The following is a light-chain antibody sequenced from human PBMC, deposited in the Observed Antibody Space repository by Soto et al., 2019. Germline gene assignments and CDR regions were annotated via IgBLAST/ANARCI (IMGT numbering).Light chain of an antibody. V-gene: IGLV2-14*01. Sequence: QSALTQPASVSGSPGQSITISCTGTSSDVGSSNYVSWYQQHPGKDPKLMIYEDNNRPSGVSNHFSGSKSGNTASLTISGHQAEDEANYYCCSYSSISTRVFGGGTQLTVL. CDR2: EDN. J-gene: IGLJ3*02. CDR3: CSYSSISTRV. CDR1: SSDVGSSNY.